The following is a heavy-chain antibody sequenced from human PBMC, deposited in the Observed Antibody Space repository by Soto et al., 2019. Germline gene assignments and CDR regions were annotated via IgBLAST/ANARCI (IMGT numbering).Heavy chain of an antibody. V-gene: IGHV4-34*01. CDR1: GGSFSGYY. J-gene: IGHJ4*02. D-gene: IGHD3-10*01. CDR2: INHSGST. CDR3: VRGLRGSH. Sequence: SETLSLTCAVYGGSFSGYYWSWIRQPPGKGLEWIGEINHSGSTNYNPSLKSRVTISVDTSKNQFSLKLSSVTAADTAVYYCVRGLRGSHWGQGTLVTVSS.